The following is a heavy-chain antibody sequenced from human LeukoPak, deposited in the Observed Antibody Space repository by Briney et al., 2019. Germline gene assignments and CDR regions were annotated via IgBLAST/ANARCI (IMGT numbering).Heavy chain of an antibody. CDR2: INPKSGGT. D-gene: IGHD1-26*01. V-gene: IGHV1-2*02. Sequence: ASVKVSCKASGGTFSSYAISWVRQAPGQGLEWMGWINPKSGGTNYAQKFRGRVTMTRDTSISTAYIELSGLRSDDTAVYYCARDSGLGPTWHPFDHWGQGTPVTVSS. CDR1: GGTFSSYA. J-gene: IGHJ4*02. CDR3: ARDSGLGPTWHPFDH.